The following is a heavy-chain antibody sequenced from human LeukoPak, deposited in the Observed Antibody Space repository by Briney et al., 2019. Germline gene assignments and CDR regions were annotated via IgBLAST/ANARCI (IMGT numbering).Heavy chain of an antibody. D-gene: IGHD2-15*01. CDR2: MNPNSGNT. V-gene: IGHV1-8*02. CDR3: ARGRAVVVAEYYFDY. Sequence: ASVKVSCKASGYTFTGYYMHWVRQAPGQGLEWMGWMNPNSGNTGYAQKFQGRVTMTRNTSISTAYMELSSLRSEDTAVYYCARGRAVVVAEYYFDYWGQGTLVTVSS. CDR1: GYTFTGYY. J-gene: IGHJ4*02.